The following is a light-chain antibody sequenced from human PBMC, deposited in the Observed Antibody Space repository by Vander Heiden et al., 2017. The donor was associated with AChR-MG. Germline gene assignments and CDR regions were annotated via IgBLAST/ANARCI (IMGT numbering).Light chain of an antibody. V-gene: IGKV2-28*01. J-gene: IGKJ1*01. CDR1: QSLLHSNGYNY. CDR3: RQPLQAPWT. Sequence: DIVMTQSPLSLPVTPGEPASISCRSSQSLLHSNGYNYLDWYLQKPGQSPQLLIYLGSYRASGVPDRFSGSGSGTDFTLKINRVEAEDVGIYYCRQPLQAPWTFGQGTKVEIK. CDR2: LGS.